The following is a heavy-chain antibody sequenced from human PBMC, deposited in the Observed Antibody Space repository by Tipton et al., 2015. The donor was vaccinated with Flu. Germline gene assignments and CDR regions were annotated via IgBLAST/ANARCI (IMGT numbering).Heavy chain of an antibody. Sequence: LRLSCTVSGGSISSGGYYWSWIRQHPGKGLEWIGYIYYSGSTYYNPSLKSRVTISVDTSKNQFSLKLSSVTAADTAVYYCAVRGGELDYGTRFDYWGQGTLVTVSS. D-gene: IGHD1-1*01. V-gene: IGHV4-31*02. CDR2: IYYSGST. CDR1: GGSISSGGYY. CDR3: AVRGGELDYGTRFDY. J-gene: IGHJ4*02.